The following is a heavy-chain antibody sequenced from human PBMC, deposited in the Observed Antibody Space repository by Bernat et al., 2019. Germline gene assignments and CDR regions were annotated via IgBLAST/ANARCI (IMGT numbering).Heavy chain of an antibody. CDR2: ISYDGSNK. V-gene: IGHV3-30*01. CDR3: AREPAPYGDYGVLVV. D-gene: IGHD4-17*01. J-gene: IGHJ4*02. Sequence: QVQLVESGGGVVQPGRSLRLSCAASGFTFSSYAMHWVRQAPGKGLEWVAVISYDGSNKYYADSVKGRFTISRDNSKNTLYLQMNSLRAEDPAVYYCAREPAPYGDYGVLVVWGQGTLVTVSS. CDR1: GFTFSSYA.